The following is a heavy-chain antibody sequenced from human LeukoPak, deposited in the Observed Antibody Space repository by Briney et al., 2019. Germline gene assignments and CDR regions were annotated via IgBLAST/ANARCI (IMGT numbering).Heavy chain of an antibody. CDR3: AREGGYCSGGTCYYFDY. J-gene: IGHJ4*02. CDR1: GYTFTSYY. Sequence: ASVKVSCKASGYTFTSYYMHWVRQAPGQGLEWMGIINPSGGSTNYAQKFQGRVTMTRDMSTSTVYMELSSLRSEDTAVYYCAREGGYCSGGTCYYFDYWGQGTLVTVSS. D-gene: IGHD2-15*01. CDR2: INPSGGST. V-gene: IGHV1-46*01.